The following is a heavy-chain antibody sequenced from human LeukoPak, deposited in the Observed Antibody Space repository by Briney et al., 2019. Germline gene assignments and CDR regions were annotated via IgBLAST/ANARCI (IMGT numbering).Heavy chain of an antibody. Sequence: SETLSLTCTVSGGSISSSSYYWGWIRQLPGKGLEWIGSVYYSGSTYYNPSLKSRVTISVDTSKNQFSLKLSSVTAADTAVYYCARHSAGSSSSPNWFDPWGQGTLVTVSS. V-gene: IGHV4-39*01. CDR2: VYYSGST. J-gene: IGHJ5*02. CDR3: ARHSAGSSSSPNWFDP. CDR1: GGSISSSSYY. D-gene: IGHD6-6*01.